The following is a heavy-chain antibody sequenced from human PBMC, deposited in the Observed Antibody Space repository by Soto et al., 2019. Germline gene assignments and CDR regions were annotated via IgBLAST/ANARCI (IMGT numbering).Heavy chain of an antibody. CDR2: IKSKTDGATT. CDR3: TTVRYGSFPFY. V-gene: IGHV3-15*01. CDR1: GFTFSNAW. J-gene: IGHJ3*01. D-gene: IGHD3-10*01. Sequence: GGSLRLSWAASGFTFSNAWMSWVRQAPGKGLEWVGRIKSKTDGATTDYAAPVKGRFTITRDDSENTLSLQMNSLKTDDTAVYYCTTVRYGSFPFYWGQGTMVTVSS.